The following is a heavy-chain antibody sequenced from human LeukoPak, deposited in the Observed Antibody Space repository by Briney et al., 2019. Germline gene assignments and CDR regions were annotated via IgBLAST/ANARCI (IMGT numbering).Heavy chain of an antibody. J-gene: IGHJ4*02. CDR3: ATLAGYFDY. CDR2: ISYDGSSK. V-gene: IGHV3-30-3*01. Sequence: GGSLRLSCAASGFTFSSYAMHWVRQAPGKGLEWVAVISYDGSSKYYADSVKGRFTISRDNSKNTLYLQMNSLRAEDTAVYYCATLAGYFDYWGQGTLVTVSS. CDR1: GFTFSSYA. D-gene: IGHD6-19*01.